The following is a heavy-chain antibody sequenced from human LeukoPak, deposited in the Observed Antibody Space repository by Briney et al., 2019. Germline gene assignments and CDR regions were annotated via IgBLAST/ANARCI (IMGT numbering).Heavy chain of an antibody. V-gene: IGHV1-24*01. J-gene: IGHJ4*02. Sequence: ASVKVSCKVSGYTLTELSMHWVRQAPGKGLEWMGGFDPEDGETIYAQKFQGRVTITADESTSTAYMELSSLRSEDTAVYYCARELGYDSSGYPNPIDYWGQGTLVTVSS. CDR1: GYTLTELS. CDR3: ARELGYDSSGYPNPIDY. D-gene: IGHD3-22*01. CDR2: FDPEDGET.